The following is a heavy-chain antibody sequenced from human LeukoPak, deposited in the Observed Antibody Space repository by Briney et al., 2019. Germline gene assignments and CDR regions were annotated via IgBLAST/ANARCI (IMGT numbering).Heavy chain of an antibody. Sequence: PGGSLRLSCAASGFTFSSYSINWVRQAPGKGLEWVSSISNRGTYIYYADSVEGRFTISRDNSKNTLYLQMNSLRAEDTAVYYCAKYPRRAAAGFVDYWGQGTLVTVSS. CDR2: ISNRGTYI. CDR1: GFTFSSYS. D-gene: IGHD6-13*01. J-gene: IGHJ4*02. CDR3: AKYPRRAAAGFVDY. V-gene: IGHV3-21*04.